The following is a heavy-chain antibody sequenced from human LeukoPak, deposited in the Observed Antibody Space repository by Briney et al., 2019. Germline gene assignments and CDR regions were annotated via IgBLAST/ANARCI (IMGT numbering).Heavy chain of an antibody. V-gene: IGHV3-21*01. Sequence: GGSLRLSCAASGFTISSYSMNWVRQAPGKGLEWVSSISSSSSYIYYADSVKGRFTISRDNAKNSLYLQMNSLRAEDTAVYYCARSSVYYYGMDVWGQGTTVTVSS. CDR3: ARSSVYYYGMDV. CDR1: GFTISSYS. CDR2: ISSSSSYI. J-gene: IGHJ6*02.